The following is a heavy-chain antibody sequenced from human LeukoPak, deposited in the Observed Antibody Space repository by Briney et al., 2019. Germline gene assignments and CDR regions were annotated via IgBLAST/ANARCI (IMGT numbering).Heavy chain of an antibody. J-gene: IGHJ4*02. CDR2: VLHRGNT. CDR3: ARGGIGSGRFDS. D-gene: IGHD3-10*01. Sequence: PSETLSLTCTVSGGSISSGYYWGWIRQPPGKGLEWIGSVLHRGNTYNNPSLKSRVTISLDTSKNQCTLKLNSVTAADTAVYYCARGGIGSGRFDSWGQGTLVTVSS. CDR1: GGSISSGYY. V-gene: IGHV4-38-2*02.